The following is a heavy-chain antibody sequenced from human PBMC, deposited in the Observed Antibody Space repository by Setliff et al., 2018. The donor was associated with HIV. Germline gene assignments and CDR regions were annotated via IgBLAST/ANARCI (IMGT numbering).Heavy chain of an antibody. Sequence: SETLSLTCSISGGSISSRNYWWGWIRQSPGKGLEWIGYFYYTGSIHSNASLKSRVTISVDTSKNQFSLKLSSVTAADTAVYYCASSHTGYSSSSGAFDIWGQGTMVTVSS. V-gene: IGHV4-61*05. J-gene: IGHJ3*02. CDR3: ASSHTGYSSSSGAFDI. D-gene: IGHD6-6*01. CDR1: GGSISSRNYW. CDR2: FYYTGSI.